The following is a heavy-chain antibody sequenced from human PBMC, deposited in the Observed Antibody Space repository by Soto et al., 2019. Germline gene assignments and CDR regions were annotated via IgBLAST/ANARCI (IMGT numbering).Heavy chain of an antibody. V-gene: IGHV4-61*01. J-gene: IGHJ4*02. CDR2: VYYTGST. CDR1: GASVSSGSYY. Sequence: SETLSLTCTVSGASVSSGSYYWSWIRQPPGKGLEWIGYVYYTGSTNYNPSLKSRVTISVDTSKNQFSLNPSSVTAADTAVYYCARVLLLGYCSSSSCCDYWGQGTLVTVSS. D-gene: IGHD2-2*01. CDR3: ARVLLLGYCSSSSCCDY.